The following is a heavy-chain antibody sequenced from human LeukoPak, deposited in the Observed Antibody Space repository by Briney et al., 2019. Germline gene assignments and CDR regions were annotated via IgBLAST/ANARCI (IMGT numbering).Heavy chain of an antibody. Sequence: PSETLSLTCAVSGGSFSGYYWSWIRQPPGKGLEWIGEINHSGSTNYNPSLKSRVTISVDTSKNQFSLKLSSVTAADTAVYYCARGGYSGSYRTRMYYFDYWGQGTLVTVSS. V-gene: IGHV4-34*01. D-gene: IGHD1-26*01. J-gene: IGHJ4*02. CDR2: INHSGST. CDR3: ARGGYSGSYRTRMYYFDY. CDR1: GGSFSGYY.